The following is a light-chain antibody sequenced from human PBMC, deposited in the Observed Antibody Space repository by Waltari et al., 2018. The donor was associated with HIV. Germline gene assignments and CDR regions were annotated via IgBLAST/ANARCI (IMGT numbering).Light chain of an antibody. CDR3: ASWDGRLSWNGRLSGSVV. CDR1: SSNSGSKY. J-gene: IGLJ2*01. CDR2: DDD. Sequence: QSVLTQPPSASGTPGQRVTISCSGSSSNSGSKYVYWYQQLPGTAPKLLIYDDDQRASGVPDRFSGSRSGTSASLVIGGLQPEDEADYYCASWDGRLSWNGRLSGSVVFGGGTKMTVL. V-gene: IGLV1-47*02.